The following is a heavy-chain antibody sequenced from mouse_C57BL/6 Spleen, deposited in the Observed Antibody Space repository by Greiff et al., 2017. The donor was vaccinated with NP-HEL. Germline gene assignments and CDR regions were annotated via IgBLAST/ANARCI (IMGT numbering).Heavy chain of an antibody. CDR1: GYTFTDYY. Sequence: VQLQQSGPELVKPGASVKISCKASGYTFTDYYMNWVKQSHGKSLEWIGDINPNNGGTSYNQKFKGKATLTVDKSSSTAYMELRSLTSEDSAVYYCARQRGSGYFNWGQGTLVTVSA. J-gene: IGHJ3*01. CDR2: INPNNGGT. D-gene: IGHD3-2*02. V-gene: IGHV1-26*01. CDR3: ARQRGSGYFN.